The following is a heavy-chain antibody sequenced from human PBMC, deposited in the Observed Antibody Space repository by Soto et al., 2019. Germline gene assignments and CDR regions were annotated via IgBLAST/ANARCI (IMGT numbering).Heavy chain of an antibody. V-gene: IGHV3-66*01. CDR2: IYSGGST. D-gene: IGHD3-10*01. J-gene: IGHJ4*02. Sequence: EVQLVESGGGLVQPGGSLRLSCAVSGLTVSSNYMSWVRQAPGKGLEWVSVIYSGGSTNNADSVKGRFTISRDNSKNTLYLQMNNLRAEDTAVYYCARDFYYYGSGTMGGYFDYWGQGTLVTVSS. CDR3: ARDFYYYGSGTMGGYFDY. CDR1: GLTVSSNY.